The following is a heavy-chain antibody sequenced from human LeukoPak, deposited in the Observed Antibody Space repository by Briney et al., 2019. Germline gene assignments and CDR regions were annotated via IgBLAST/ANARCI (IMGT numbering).Heavy chain of an antibody. CDR1: GYTFTSYA. CDR3: VITLGRDSSSWYEDAFDI. Sequence: LRASVKVSCKTSGYTFTSYAITWVRQAPGQGLEWMGWISVYSGNTNYAQQLQGRVTMSTDTSTSTAYMELRSLRSDDTAVYYCVITLGRDSSSWYEDAFDIWGQGTMVTVSS. D-gene: IGHD6-13*01. V-gene: IGHV1-18*01. CDR2: ISVYSGNT. J-gene: IGHJ3*02.